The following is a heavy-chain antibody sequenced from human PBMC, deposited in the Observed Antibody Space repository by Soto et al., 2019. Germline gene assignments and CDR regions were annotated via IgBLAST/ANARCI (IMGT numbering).Heavy chain of an antibody. Sequence: GPGPGPPSETLSLTCAVSGYSISSGYYWGWIRQPPGQGLEWIGSIYHSGSTYYNPSLKSRVTISVDTSKNQFSLKLSSVTAADTAVYYCARDSSLRTAVAFGWFDPWGQGTLVTVSS. CDR3: ARDSSLRTAVAFGWFDP. V-gene: IGHV4-38-2*02. CDR1: GYSISSGYY. CDR2: IYHSGST. J-gene: IGHJ5*02. D-gene: IGHD3-16*01.